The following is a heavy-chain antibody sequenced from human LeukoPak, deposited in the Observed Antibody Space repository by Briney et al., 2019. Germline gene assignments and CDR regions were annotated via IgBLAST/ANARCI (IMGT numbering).Heavy chain of an antibody. D-gene: IGHD3-10*01. Sequence: PSETLSLTCTVSGGSISSYYWSWIRQPPGRGLEWIGYIHHSGSTNYNPSLKSRVTISVDTSKNQFSLKLRSVTAADTAVYYCATLLYGSGSYPTRDDAFDIWGQGTMVTVSA. CDR2: IHHSGST. J-gene: IGHJ3*02. V-gene: IGHV4-59*01. CDR1: GGSISSYY. CDR3: ATLLYGSGSYPTRDDAFDI.